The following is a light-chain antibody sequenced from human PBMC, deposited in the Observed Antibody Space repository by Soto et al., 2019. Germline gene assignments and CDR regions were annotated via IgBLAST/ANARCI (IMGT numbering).Light chain of an antibody. J-gene: IGLJ3*02. V-gene: IGLV1-40*01. Sequence: QSVLTQPPSVSGAPGQRVTISCTGSSSNIGAGYDVHWYEQLPGTAPKLLIYGNTNRPSGVPDRFSGSKSGTSASLAITGLLAKDELDYCCHSNENLLSILVLGRGTKVTVL. CDR1: SSNIGAGYD. CDR2: GNT. CDR3: HSNENLLSILV.